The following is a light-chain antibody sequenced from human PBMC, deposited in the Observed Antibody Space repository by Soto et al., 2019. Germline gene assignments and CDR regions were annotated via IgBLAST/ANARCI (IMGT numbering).Light chain of an antibody. CDR3: QQYYSYPLT. J-gene: IGKJ4*01. V-gene: IGKV1-8*01. Sequence: AIRMSQSPSSLSASTGDRVTMTCRASQGISSYLAWYQQKPGKAPKLLIYAASTLQSGVPSRFSGSGSGTDFTLTISCLQSEDSATYYCQQYYSYPLTFGGGTKVDI. CDR2: AAS. CDR1: QGISSY.